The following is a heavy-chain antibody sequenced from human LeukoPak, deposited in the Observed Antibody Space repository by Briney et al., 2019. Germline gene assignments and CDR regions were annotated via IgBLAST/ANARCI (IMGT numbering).Heavy chain of an antibody. V-gene: IGHV4-61*08. CDR3: ARVGRSRNWGNWFDS. J-gene: IGHJ5*01. Sequence: PSQTLSLTCTVSGGSISSGDYYWSWIRQPPGKGLEWIGKIYYSGNTEYSPSLESRVTISVDTSKNQFSLMLTSVTAADTAVYYCARVGRSRNWGNWFDSWGQGTLVTVSS. CDR2: IYYSGNT. CDR1: GGSISSGDYY. D-gene: IGHD7-27*01.